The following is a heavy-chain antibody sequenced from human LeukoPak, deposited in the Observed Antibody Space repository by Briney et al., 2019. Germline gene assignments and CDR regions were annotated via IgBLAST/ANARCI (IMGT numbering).Heavy chain of an antibody. J-gene: IGHJ5*02. CDR3: AREHCSSTSCPKLNWFDP. D-gene: IGHD2-2*01. Sequence: PGGSLRLSCAASGFTFSSYSMNWVRQAPEKGLEWVSYISSSSSTIYYADSVKGRFTISRDNAKNSLYLQMNSLRAEDTAVYYCAREHCSSTSCPKLNWFDPWGQGTLVTVSS. CDR1: GFTFSSYS. V-gene: IGHV3-48*01. CDR2: ISSSSSTI.